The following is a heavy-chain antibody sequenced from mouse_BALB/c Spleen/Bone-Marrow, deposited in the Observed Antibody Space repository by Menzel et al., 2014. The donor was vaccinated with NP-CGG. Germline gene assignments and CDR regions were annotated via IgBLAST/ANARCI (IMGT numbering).Heavy chain of an antibody. D-gene: IGHD1-1*01. CDR3: ARRGDIYYGSSAWFAY. V-gene: IGHV14-3*02. Sequence: EVQLQQSGAELVKPGASVKLSCTASGFNIKDTYLHWVKQRPEQGLEWIGRIDPANGNTEYDPKFQGKATITADTSSNTAYLQLSSLTSEDIAVYYCARRGDIYYGSSAWFAYWGQGTLVTVSA. CDR1: GFNIKDTY. J-gene: IGHJ3*01. CDR2: IDPANGNT.